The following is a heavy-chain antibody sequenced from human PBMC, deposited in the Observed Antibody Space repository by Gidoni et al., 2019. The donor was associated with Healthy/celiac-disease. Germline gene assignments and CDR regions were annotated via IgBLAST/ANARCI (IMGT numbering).Heavy chain of an antibody. CDR1: GFTFSSYG. J-gene: IGHJ4*02. D-gene: IGHD3-22*01. CDR2: ISYDGSNK. V-gene: IGHV3-30*18. CDR3: AKSGDYYDSSGHYFDY. Sequence: QVQLVESGGGVVQPGRSLRLSCAASGFTFSSYGMHWVRQAPGKGLEWVAVISYDGSNKYYADSVKGRFTISRDNSKNTLYLQMNSLRAEDTAVYYCAKSGDYYDSSGHYFDYWGQGTLVTVSS.